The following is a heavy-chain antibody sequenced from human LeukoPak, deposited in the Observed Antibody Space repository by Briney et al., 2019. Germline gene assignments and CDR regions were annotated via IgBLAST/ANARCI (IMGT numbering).Heavy chain of an antibody. J-gene: IGHJ4*02. CDR2: ISSSGSTT. D-gene: IGHD3-3*01. Sequence: PGGSLRLSCAASGFTFSSYATSWVRQAPGKGLEWVSYISSSGSTTYYADFVKGRFTISRDNAKNSLYLQMSSLRAEDTAVYYCAREASYYNLYYDYWGQGSLVAVSS. CDR1: GFTFSSYA. V-gene: IGHV3-48*03. CDR3: AREASYYNLYYDY.